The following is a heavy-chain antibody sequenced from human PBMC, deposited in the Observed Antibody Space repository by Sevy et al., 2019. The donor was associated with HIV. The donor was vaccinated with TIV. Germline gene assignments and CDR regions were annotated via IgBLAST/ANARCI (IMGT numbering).Heavy chain of an antibody. Sequence: SETLSLTCAVSGYSISSRYYWGWVRQPPGKGLEWIASMYYSGSTYYNPSLRSQVTISLDTSENQFSLKLTSVTAADTAVYYCASDITSNWLFFDYWGQGILVTVSS. V-gene: IGHV4-38-2*01. CDR1: GYSISSRYY. D-gene: IGHD6-13*01. CDR3: ASDITSNWLFFDY. CDR2: MYYSGST. J-gene: IGHJ4*02.